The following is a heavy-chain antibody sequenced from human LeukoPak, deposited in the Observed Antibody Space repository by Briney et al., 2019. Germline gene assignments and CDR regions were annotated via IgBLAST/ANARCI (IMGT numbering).Heavy chain of an antibody. CDR1: GYTFTSYY. V-gene: IGHV1-2*04. J-gene: IGHJ6*02. CDR2: INPNSGGT. D-gene: IGHD6-19*01. Sequence: ASVKVSCKASGYTFTSYYMHWVRQAPGQGLEWMGWINPNSGGTNYAQKFQGWVTMTRDTSISTAYMELSRLRSDDTAVYYCARSANSSGWWYYYYYGMDVWGQGTTVTVSS. CDR3: ARSANSSGWWYYYYYGMDV.